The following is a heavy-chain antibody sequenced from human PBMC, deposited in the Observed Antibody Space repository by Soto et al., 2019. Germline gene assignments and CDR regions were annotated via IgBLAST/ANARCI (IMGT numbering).Heavy chain of an antibody. CDR1: VGSFSDYS. Sequence: QVQLQQWAPGLLKPSETLPLTWAVKVGSFSDYSWGWIRQPPGERLEWIGEINHSGSTKYNPSLTGRVTISIDTSKNQFSLKLTSLTAADTATYYCARVSDYWGQGTLVTVSS. V-gene: IGHV4-34*01. CDR3: ARVSDY. CDR2: INHSGST. J-gene: IGHJ4*02.